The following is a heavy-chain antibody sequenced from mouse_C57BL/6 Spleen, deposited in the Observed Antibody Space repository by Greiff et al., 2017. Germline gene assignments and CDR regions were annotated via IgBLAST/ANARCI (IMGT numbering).Heavy chain of an antibody. V-gene: IGHV5-16*01. Sequence: EVQLMESEGGLVQPGSSMKLSCTASGFTFSDYYMAWVRQVPEKGLEWVANINSDGSSTYYLDSLKSRFIVSRDNAKNILYLQMSSRKSEDTATDYCARGYYDYDFDYWGQGTTLTVSS. CDR1: GFTFSDYY. J-gene: IGHJ2*01. D-gene: IGHD2-4*01. CDR3: ARGYYDYDFDY. CDR2: INSDGSST.